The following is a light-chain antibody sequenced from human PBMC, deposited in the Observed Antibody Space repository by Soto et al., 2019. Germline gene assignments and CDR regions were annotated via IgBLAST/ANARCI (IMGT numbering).Light chain of an antibody. J-gene: IGKJ1*01. CDR1: QSVSRN. CDR2: GAS. CDR3: QQYNNWPRT. Sequence: EIVMTQSPATLSVSPGERATLSCRASQSVSRNLAWYQQKPGQAPRLLIYGASTRATGIPARFSGSGSGTEFTLTISSLQSEDFAVYYCQQYNNWPRTFGQGTKVEI. V-gene: IGKV3-15*01.